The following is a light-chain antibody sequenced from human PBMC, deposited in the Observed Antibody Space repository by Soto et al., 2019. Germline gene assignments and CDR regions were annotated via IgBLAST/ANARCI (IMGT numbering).Light chain of an antibody. J-gene: IGLJ3*02. V-gene: IGLV1-47*01. CDR2: RSS. CDR1: ISNIGSNY. Sequence: QAVLTQPPSASGTPGQRVTISCSGSISNIGSNYVYWYQQLPGTAPRLLINRSSQRPSGVPDRFSGSKSGTSASLAISGLRSEDEADYYCATWDDSLSGWLFGGGTKVTVL. CDR3: ATWDDSLSGWL.